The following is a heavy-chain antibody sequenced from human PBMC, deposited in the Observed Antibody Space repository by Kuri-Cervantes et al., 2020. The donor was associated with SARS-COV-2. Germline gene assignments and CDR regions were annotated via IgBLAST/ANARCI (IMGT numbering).Heavy chain of an antibody. CDR1: GGSVSSGTYY. J-gene: IGHJ4*02. V-gene: IGHV4-61*01. Sequence: SETLSLTCTVSGGSVSSGTYYWSWIRQPPGKGLEYIGYIYYTGSTNYNPSLESRVTMSADTSRNRFSLTLHSVTGADTAVYFCARGLIAASAGIYFDTWGQGSLVTVSS. D-gene: IGHD6-13*01. CDR3: ARGLIAASAGIYFDT. CDR2: IYYTGST.